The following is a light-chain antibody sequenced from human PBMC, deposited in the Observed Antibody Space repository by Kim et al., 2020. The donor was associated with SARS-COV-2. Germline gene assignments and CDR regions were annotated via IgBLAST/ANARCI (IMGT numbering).Light chain of an antibody. V-gene: IGLV1-47*01. CDR2: RNN. J-gene: IGLJ3*02. Sequence: QSVLTQPPSASGTPGQRVTISCSGSSPNIGSNYVYWYQQLPGTAPKLLFYRNNQRPSGVPDRFSGSKSGTSASLAISGLRSEDEADYYCAAWDDSLRVFGGGTQLTVL. CDR3: AAWDDSLRV. CDR1: SPNIGSNY.